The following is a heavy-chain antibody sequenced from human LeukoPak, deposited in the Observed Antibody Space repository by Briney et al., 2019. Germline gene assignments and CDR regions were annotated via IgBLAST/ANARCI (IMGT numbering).Heavy chain of an antibody. D-gene: IGHD2-8*01. CDR1: GFTFSSYS. Sequence: GGSLRLSCAASGFTFSSYSMNWVRQAPGKGLEWVSSISSSSSYIYYADSVKGRFTISRDNAKNSLYLQMNSLRAEDTAVYYCARERPLMVYAGPLDYWGQGTLVTVSS. CDR3: ARERPLMVYAGPLDY. J-gene: IGHJ4*02. V-gene: IGHV3-21*01. CDR2: ISSSSSYI.